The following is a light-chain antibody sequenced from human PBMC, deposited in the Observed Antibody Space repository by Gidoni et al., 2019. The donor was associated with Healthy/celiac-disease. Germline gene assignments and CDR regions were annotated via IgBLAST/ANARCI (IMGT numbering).Light chain of an antibody. V-gene: IGLV1-44*01. CDR3: AAWDDSLDVV. CDR2: SNN. Sequence: PSASGTPGQSVTISCSGSSSTIGRNTVNCYQQHPGTDPKLLIYSNNPRPSGVPDRFSGSKTGTPAALAISWVQYEDDDDYYCAAWDDSLDVVFGGGTKLTVL. CDR1: SSTIGRNT. J-gene: IGLJ2*01.